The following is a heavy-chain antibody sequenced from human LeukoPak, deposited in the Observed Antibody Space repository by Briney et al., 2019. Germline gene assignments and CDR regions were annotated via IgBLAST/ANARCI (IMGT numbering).Heavy chain of an antibody. CDR1: GGSISSSSYY. J-gene: IGHJ5*02. V-gene: IGHV4-61*02. Sequence: PSETLSLTCTVSGGSISSSSYYWSWIRQPAGKGLEWIGRIYTSGSTNYNPSLKSRVTISVDTSKNQFSLKLSSVTAADTAVYYCARGFYYYDSENWFDPWGQGTLVTVSS. CDR3: ARGFYYYDSENWFDP. D-gene: IGHD3-22*01. CDR2: IYTSGST.